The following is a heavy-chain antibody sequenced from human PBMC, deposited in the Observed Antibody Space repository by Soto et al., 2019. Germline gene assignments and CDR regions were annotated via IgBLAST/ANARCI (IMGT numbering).Heavy chain of an antibody. J-gene: IGHJ2*01. D-gene: IGHD6-6*01. V-gene: IGHV1-69*01. Sequence: QVQLVQSGAEVKKPGSSVKVSCKVSGGIFSSYAIGWVRQAPGQGLEWMAGIIPITGTTNRAQKFQGRVTVTADASTTTDYMQLSSMTAEDAAVYYCARAYSSSYQYFYFDVWGRGTLVTVSS. CDR3: ARAYSSSYQYFYFDV. CDR1: GGIFSSYA. CDR2: IIPITGTT.